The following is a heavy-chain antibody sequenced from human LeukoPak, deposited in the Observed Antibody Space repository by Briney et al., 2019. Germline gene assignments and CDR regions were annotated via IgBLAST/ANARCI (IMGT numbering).Heavy chain of an antibody. V-gene: IGHV3-23*01. Sequence: GGSLRLSCAASGFTFGSYSMSWVRQAPGKGLEWVSAISGSGGSTYYADSVKGRFTISRDNSKNTLYLQMNSLRAEDTAVYYCAKGRGYCSGGSCYGGYYFDYWGQGTLVTVSS. CDR2: ISGSGGST. CDR1: GFTFGSYS. D-gene: IGHD2-15*01. CDR3: AKGRGYCSGGSCYGGYYFDY. J-gene: IGHJ4*02.